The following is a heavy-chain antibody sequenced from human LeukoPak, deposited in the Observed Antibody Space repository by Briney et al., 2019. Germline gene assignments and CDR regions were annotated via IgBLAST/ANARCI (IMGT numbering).Heavy chain of an antibody. CDR3: ATFSRFYYYGLNV. Sequence: GGSLRLSCAASGFPFSDFYMNWIRRAPGKGLEWISYISWSGTKIEYADSVKGQFTISRDNAKNTLYLQMNSLRAEDTAVYYCATFSRFYYYGLNVWGLGTTVTVSS. CDR2: ISWSGTKI. V-gene: IGHV3-11*01. J-gene: IGHJ6*02. CDR1: GFPFSDFY.